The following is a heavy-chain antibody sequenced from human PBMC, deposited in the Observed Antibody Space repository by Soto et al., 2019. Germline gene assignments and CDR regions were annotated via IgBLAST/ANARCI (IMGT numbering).Heavy chain of an antibody. J-gene: IGHJ6*02. D-gene: IGHD3-22*01. CDR3: ARETYHYDSSGYFGLDV. CDR1: GYSFTSYG. CDR2: ISAYNGNT. Sequence: QVQLVQSGAEVKKPGASVKVSCKASGYSFTSYGISWVRQAPGQGLEWMGWISAYNGNTNDAQKFQARVTMTTDTSTKTAYMELRSLRSDDTAVYYCARETYHYDSSGYFGLDVWGQGTTVTVSS. V-gene: IGHV1-18*01.